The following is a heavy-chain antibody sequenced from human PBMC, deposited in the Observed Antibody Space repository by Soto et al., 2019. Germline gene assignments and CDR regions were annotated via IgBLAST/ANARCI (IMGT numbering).Heavy chain of an antibody. CDR2: INAGNGNT. D-gene: IGHD2-21*02. V-gene: IGHV1-3*05. CDR3: ARSIVVVTALYY. CDR1: GYTFTRYA. Sequence: QVQLVQSGAEEKKPGASVKVSCKASGYTFTRYAMHWVHQAPGQRLEWMGWINAGNGNTKYSQKFQGRVTITRDTSASTAYMELSSLRSEDTAVYYCARSIVVVTALYYLGQGTLVTVSS. J-gene: IGHJ4*02.